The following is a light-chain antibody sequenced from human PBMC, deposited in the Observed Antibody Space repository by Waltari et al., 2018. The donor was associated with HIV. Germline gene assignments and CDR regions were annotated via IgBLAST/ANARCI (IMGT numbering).Light chain of an antibody. V-gene: IGLV1-47*01. CDR1: SPNTGSNP. CDR3: AAWDDSLSGWV. CDR2: RNN. Sequence: QSVLTQPPPASGTPGQRGTTPCSGTSPNTGSNPFSWYQQLPGTAPKLLIYRNNQRPSGVPDRCSGPKSGTSASLAISGLRSEDEADYYFAAWDDSLSGWVFGGGTKLTVL. J-gene: IGLJ3*02.